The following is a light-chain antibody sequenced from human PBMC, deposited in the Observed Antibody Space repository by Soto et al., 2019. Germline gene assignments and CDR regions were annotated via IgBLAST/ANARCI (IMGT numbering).Light chain of an antibody. CDR2: AAS. CDR3: QQANTFPPI. J-gene: IGKJ4*01. Sequence: DSQMTQSPSSVSASVGDRVTITCRASQGISSSLAWYQQKPGKAPKLLIYAASSLQSGVPSRFSGSGSGTDFTLTISSLQPEDFAAYYCQQANTFPPIFGGGTKVDIK. CDR1: QGISSS. V-gene: IGKV1-12*01.